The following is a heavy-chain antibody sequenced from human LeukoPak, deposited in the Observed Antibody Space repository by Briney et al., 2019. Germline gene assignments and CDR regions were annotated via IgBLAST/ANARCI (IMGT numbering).Heavy chain of an antibody. Sequence: SETLSLTCAVYGGSFSGYYWSWIRQPPGEGLEWIGEINHSGSTNYNPSLKSRVTISVDTSKNQFSLKLSSVTAADTAVYYCARGVLSPGSSWYTDYWGQGTLVTVSS. CDR3: ARGVLSPGSSWYTDY. D-gene: IGHD6-13*01. V-gene: IGHV4-34*01. CDR1: GGSFSGYY. J-gene: IGHJ4*02. CDR2: INHSGST.